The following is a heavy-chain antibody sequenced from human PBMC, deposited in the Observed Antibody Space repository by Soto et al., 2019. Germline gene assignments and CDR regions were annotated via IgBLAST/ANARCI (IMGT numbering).Heavy chain of an antibody. V-gene: IGHV3-23*01. CDR3: AKVSSSWYAGFFDL. CDR1: GFTFSSHA. J-gene: IGHJ4*02. CDR2: LSDSGDSI. Sequence: EVQLLESGGGVVQPGRSLRLSCTSSGFTFSSHAMTWVRQAPGKGLEWVSGLSDSGDSIYYADSVKGRFTIYRDNSMNTLYLQMNTLGVEDTAVYYCAKVSSSWYAGFFDLWGQGTLVTVSS. D-gene: IGHD6-13*01.